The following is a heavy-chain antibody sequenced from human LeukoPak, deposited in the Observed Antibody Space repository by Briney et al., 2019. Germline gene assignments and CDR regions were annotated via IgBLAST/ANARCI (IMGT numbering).Heavy chain of an antibody. CDR2: ISSTGIYI. J-gene: IGHJ4*02. V-gene: IGHV3-21*01. CDR1: GLTFSGYT. Sequence: PGGSLRLSCVASGLTFSGYTMNWVRQAPGKGLEWDSSISSTGIYIYYTDSVKGRFTISRDNAKNSLYLQMNSLRAGDTAVYYCARGSGWYFDYWGQGALVAVSS. CDR3: ARGSGWYFDY. D-gene: IGHD6-19*01.